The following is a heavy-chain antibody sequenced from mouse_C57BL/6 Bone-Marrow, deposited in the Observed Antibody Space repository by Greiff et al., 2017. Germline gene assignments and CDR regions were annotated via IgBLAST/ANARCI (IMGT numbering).Heavy chain of an antibody. J-gene: IGHJ4*01. CDR1: GYAFTNYL. CDR3: ARYYGSSSSMDY. Sequence: VQLQQSGAELVRPGTSVKVSCKASGYAFTNYLIEWVKQRPGQGLEWIGVINPGSGGTNYNEKFKGKATLTADKSSSTAYMQLSSLTSEDSAVYFCARYYGSSSSMDYWGQGTSVTVSS. V-gene: IGHV1-54*01. CDR2: INPGSGGT. D-gene: IGHD1-1*01.